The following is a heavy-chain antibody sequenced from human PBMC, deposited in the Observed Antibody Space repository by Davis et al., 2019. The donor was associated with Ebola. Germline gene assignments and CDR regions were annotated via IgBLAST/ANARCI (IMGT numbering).Heavy chain of an antibody. D-gene: IGHD5-18*01. Sequence: AASVKVSCKASGGTFSSYAISWVRHAPGQGLEWMGRIIPILGIANYAQKFQGRVTITADKSTSTAYMELSSLRSEDTAVYYCARGSLRGTAMVNNYYYGMDVWGQGTTVTVSS. J-gene: IGHJ6*02. CDR1: GGTFSSYA. CDR3: ARGSLRGTAMVNNYYYGMDV. V-gene: IGHV1-69*04. CDR2: IIPILGIA.